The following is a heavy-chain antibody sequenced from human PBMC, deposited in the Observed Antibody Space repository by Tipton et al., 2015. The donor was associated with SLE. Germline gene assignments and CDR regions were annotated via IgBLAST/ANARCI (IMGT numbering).Heavy chain of an antibody. CDR3: ARVSYYGSGSYYPLDY. CDR1: GGSTSSHY. Sequence: TLSLTCTVSGGSTSSHYWSWIRQPPGKGLEWIGYIYYSGSTNYNPSLKSRVAISVDTSKNQFSLKLSSVTAADTAVYYCARVSYYGSGSYYPLDYWGQGTLVTVSS. D-gene: IGHD3-10*01. J-gene: IGHJ4*02. CDR2: IYYSGST. V-gene: IGHV4-59*11.